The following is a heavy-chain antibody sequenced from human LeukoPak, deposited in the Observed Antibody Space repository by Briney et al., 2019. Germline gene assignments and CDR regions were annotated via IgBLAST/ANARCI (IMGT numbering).Heavy chain of an antibody. CDR3: ARDGGVHIAVAGTVAY. V-gene: IGHV4-4*07. Sequence: SETLSLTCTVSGGSISSYYWSWIRQPAGKGLEWIGRIYTSGSTNYNPSLKSRVTMSVDTSKNQFSLKLSSVTAADTAVYYCARDGGVHIAVAGTVAYWGQGTLVTVSS. J-gene: IGHJ4*02. CDR2: IYTSGST. D-gene: IGHD6-19*01. CDR1: GGSISSYY.